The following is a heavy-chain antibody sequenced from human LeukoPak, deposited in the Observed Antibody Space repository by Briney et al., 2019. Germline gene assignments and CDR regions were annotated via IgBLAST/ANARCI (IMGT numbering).Heavy chain of an antibody. CDR1: GFSFSSYA. CDR3: ARDGTVELQNWFDP. CDR2: IPNDGSKT. J-gene: IGHJ5*02. D-gene: IGHD1-7*01. Sequence: GGSLRLSCAASGFSFSSYAMHWVRQAPGKGLEWVAAIPNDGSKTYYADSVKGRFTISRDNSKNTLYLQMNSLRAEDTAVYYCARDGTVELQNWFDPWGQGTLVTVSS. V-gene: IGHV3-30-3*01.